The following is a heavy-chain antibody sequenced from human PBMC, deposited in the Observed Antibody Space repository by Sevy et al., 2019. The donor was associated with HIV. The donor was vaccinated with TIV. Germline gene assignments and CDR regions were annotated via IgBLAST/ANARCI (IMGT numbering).Heavy chain of an antibody. CDR2: IIPIFGTA. CDR1: GGTFSSYA. J-gene: IGHJ6*02. CDR3: SRDEILEWLVTRHDYYYGMDV. Sequence: ATVKVSCKASGGTFSSYAISWVGQAPGQGLEWMGGIIPIFGTANYAQKFQGRVTITADESTSTAYMELSSLRSEDTAVYYCSRDEILEWLVTRHDYYYGMDVWGQGTSVTVSS. D-gene: IGHD3-3*01. V-gene: IGHV1-69*13.